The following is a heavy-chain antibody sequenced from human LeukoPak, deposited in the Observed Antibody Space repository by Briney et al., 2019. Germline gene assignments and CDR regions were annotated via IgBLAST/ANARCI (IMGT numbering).Heavy chain of an antibody. D-gene: IGHD6-19*01. J-gene: IGHJ4*02. CDR1: GYTFTGCY. CDR2: INPNIDGT. V-gene: IGHV1-2*02. Sequence: ASVKVSCKGSGYTFTGCYMHWVRQAPGQGLEWMGWINPNIDGTNYAQNFQGRVTMTRDTSISTAYMELSRLRSDDTAVYYCARDSENSSGWVFDYWGQGTLVTVSS. CDR3: ARDSENSSGWVFDY.